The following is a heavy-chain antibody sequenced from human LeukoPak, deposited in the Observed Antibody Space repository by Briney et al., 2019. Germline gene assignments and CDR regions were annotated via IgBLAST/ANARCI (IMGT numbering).Heavy chain of an antibody. Sequence: ASVKVSCKASGYTFTSYYMRWVRQAPGQGLEWMGIINPSGGSTSYAQKFQGRVTMTRDTSTSTVYMELSSLRSEDTAVYYCAREVGELDFDYWGQGTLVTVSS. V-gene: IGHV1-46*01. CDR2: INPSGGST. CDR3: AREVGELDFDY. J-gene: IGHJ4*02. CDR1: GYTFTSYY. D-gene: IGHD3-10*01.